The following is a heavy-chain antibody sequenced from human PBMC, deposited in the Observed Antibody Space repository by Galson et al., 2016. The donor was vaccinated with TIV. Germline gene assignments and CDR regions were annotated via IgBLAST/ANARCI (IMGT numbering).Heavy chain of an antibody. Sequence: SVKVSCKASGYTITSYAMHWVRQAPGQRFEWMGWINAGTGDTKFSQKFQGRVTRTRDTSASTVYMGLSSLTSEDTAVYYCARDFGGSFSPFYGMDVWGQGTTVTVSS. D-gene: IGHD3-16*01. CDR2: INAGTGDT. V-gene: IGHV1-3*01. CDR1: GYTITSYA. CDR3: ARDFGGSFSPFYGMDV. J-gene: IGHJ6*02.